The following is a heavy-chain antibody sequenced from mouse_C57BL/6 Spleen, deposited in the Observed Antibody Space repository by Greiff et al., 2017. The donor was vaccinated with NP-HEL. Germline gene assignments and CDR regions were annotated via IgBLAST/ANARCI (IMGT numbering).Heavy chain of an antibody. Sequence: EVKLQESGPGLVKPSQSLSLTCSVTGYSITSGYYWNWIRQFPGNKLEWMGYISYDGSNNYNPSLKNRISITRDTSKNQFFLKLNSVTTEDTATYYCASVGYSNSYYFDYWGQGTTLTVSS. CDR3: ASVGYSNSYYFDY. V-gene: IGHV3-6*01. D-gene: IGHD2-5*01. CDR1: GYSITSGYY. CDR2: ISYDGSN. J-gene: IGHJ2*01.